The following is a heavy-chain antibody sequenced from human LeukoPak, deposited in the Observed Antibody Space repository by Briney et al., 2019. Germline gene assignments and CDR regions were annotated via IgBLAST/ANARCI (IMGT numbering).Heavy chain of an antibody. V-gene: IGHV4-59*01. Sequence: PSETLSLTCTVSGGSMTNYYWTWIRQSPGKGLEWIGHTYYSGNTNYNPSLKSRVTISIDTSKNQFSLKLSSVTAADTAVYYCTRGRAYYDGTGYYYWGRGILVTGSS. D-gene: IGHD3-22*01. CDR1: GGSMTNYY. CDR3: TRGRAYYDGTGYYY. J-gene: IGHJ4*02. CDR2: TYYSGNT.